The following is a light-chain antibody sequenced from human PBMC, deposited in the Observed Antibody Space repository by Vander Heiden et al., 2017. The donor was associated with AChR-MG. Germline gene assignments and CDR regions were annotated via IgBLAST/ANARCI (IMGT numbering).Light chain of an antibody. V-gene: IGLV3-19*01. CDR2: GKN. Sequence: SSELTQDPAVSVAFGQPVRITCQGDSLGSNYASWYQQKPGQAPVLVIYGKNDRPSGIPDRFSGSSSGNTASLTITGAQAEDEADYYCNSRDSSGNHVVFGGGTKLTVL. CDR1: SLGSNY. J-gene: IGLJ2*01. CDR3: NSRDSSGNHVV.